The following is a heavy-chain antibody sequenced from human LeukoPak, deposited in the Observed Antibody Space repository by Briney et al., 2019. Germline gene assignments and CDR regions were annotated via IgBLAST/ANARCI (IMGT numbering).Heavy chain of an antibody. CDR1: GGSISSYY. CDR2: IYTSGST. J-gene: IGHJ4*02. CDR3: ARTIITMVRGVPRAFDY. V-gene: IGHV4-4*07. D-gene: IGHD3-10*01. Sequence: SETLSLTCTVSGGSISSYYWSWIRQPAGKGLEWIGRIYTSGSTNYNPSLKSRVTISVDTSKNQFSLKLSSVTAADTAVYYCARTIITMVRGVPRAFDYWGQGTLVTVSS.